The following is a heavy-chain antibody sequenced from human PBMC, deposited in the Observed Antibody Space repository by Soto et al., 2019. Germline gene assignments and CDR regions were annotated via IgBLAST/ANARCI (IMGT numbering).Heavy chain of an antibody. V-gene: IGHV4-39*01. CDR3: ARLSGSRYTYLYRSDY. CDR2: IYYSGST. Sequence: QLQLQESGPGLVKPSETLSLTCTVSGGSISSSNYYWGWIRQPPGKGLEWIGSIYYSGSTYYNPSLKSRVTISVDTSKNQFSLELSSVTAADTAVYYCARLSGSRYTYLYRSDYWGQGTLVTVSS. CDR1: GGSISSSNYY. J-gene: IGHJ4*02. D-gene: IGHD5-18*01.